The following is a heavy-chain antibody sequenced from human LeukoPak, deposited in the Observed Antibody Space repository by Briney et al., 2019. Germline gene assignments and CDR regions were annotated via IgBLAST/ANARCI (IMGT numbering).Heavy chain of an antibody. CDR2: IWYDGSNK. J-gene: IGHJ4*02. CDR3: ARAQTYYGSGSYLY. D-gene: IGHD3-10*01. Sequence: PGGSLRLSCAASGFTFSSYGMHWVRQAPGKGLEWVALIWYDGSNKYFADSVKGRFTISRDNSKNTLYLQMNSLRGEDTGVYFCARAQTYYGSGSYLYWGQGTLVTVSS. CDR1: GFTFSSYG. V-gene: IGHV3-33*01.